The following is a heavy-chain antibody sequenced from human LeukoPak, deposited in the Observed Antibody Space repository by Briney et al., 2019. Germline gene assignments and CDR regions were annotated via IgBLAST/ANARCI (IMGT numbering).Heavy chain of an antibody. CDR3: ATCSSTSCYRRNAFDI. Sequence: ASVKVSCKVSGYTLTELSMHWVRQAPGKGLEWMGGFDPEDGETIYAQKFQSRVTMTEDTSTDTAYMELSSLRSEDTAVYYCATCSSTSCYRRNAFDIWGQGTMVTVSS. J-gene: IGHJ3*02. CDR2: FDPEDGET. V-gene: IGHV1-24*01. D-gene: IGHD2-2*01. CDR1: GYTLTELS.